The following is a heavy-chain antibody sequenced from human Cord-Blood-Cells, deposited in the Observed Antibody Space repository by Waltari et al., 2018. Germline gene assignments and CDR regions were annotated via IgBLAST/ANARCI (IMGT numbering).Heavy chain of an antibody. CDR2: ISYDGSNK. J-gene: IGHJ6*02. CDR1: GFTFSSYG. CDR3: AATEYYGSGSYSSYYYYGMDV. V-gene: IGHV3-30*03. Sequence: QVQLVESGGGVVQHGRSLRLSCAESGFTFSSYGMHWVRQAPGKRREGVAVISYDGSNKYYADTVKGRFTISRDNSKNTLYLQMNSLRAEDTAVYYCAATEYYGSGSYSSYYYYGMDVWGQGTTVTVSS. D-gene: IGHD3-10*01.